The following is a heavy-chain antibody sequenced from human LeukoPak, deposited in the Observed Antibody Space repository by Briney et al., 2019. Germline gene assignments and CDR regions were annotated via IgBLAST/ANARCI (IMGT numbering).Heavy chain of an antibody. CDR2: IWYDGSNK. CDR3: ARRIYGGYEFTIDY. CDR1: GFTFSNYG. Sequence: GGSLRLSCAASGFTFSNYGMHWVRQAPGKGLEWVAVIWYDGSNKYYADSVEGRFTISRDNSKNTLYLQMNSLRAEDTAVYYCARRIYGGYEFTIDYWGQGTLVTVSS. V-gene: IGHV3-33*01. D-gene: IGHD5-12*01. J-gene: IGHJ4*02.